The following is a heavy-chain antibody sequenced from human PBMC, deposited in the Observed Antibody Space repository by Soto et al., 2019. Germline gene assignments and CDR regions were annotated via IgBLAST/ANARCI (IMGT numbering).Heavy chain of an antibody. Sequence: QVQLQESGPGLVKPSQTLSLTCTVSGGSVSSDRYHWGWVRQLPGKGLDWIGRGYHTGSTFCDSSLKSRVTISLDTSKNQFSLKMTSVTAADTAVYYCAREIAGPAETTVYFDYWGQGALVTVSS. CDR3: AREIAGPAETTVYFDY. D-gene: IGHD4-17*01. CDR2: GYHTGST. CDR1: GGSVSSDRYH. V-gene: IGHV4-31*03. J-gene: IGHJ4*02.